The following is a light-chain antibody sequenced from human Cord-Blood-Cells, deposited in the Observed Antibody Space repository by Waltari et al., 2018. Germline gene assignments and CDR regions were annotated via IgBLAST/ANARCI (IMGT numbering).Light chain of an antibody. CDR1: QSVLYSSNNKNY. V-gene: IGKV4-1*01. CDR2: WAS. CDR3: QQYYSTPLT. J-gene: IGKJ4*01. Sequence: DIVITHSPDSLAALLGERAPIQSKSSQSVLYSSNNKNYLAWYQQKPGQPPKLLIYWASTRESGVPDRFSGSGSGTDFTLTISSLQAEDVAVYYCQQYYSTPLTFGGGTKVEIK.